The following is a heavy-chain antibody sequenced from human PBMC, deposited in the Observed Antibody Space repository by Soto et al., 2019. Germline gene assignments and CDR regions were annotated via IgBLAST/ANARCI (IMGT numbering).Heavy chain of an antibody. Sequence: PGGSLRLSCAASGFTFSSYGMHWVRQAPGKGLEWVAVIWYDGSNKYYADSVKGRFTISRDNSKNTLYLQMNSLRAEDTAVYYCARSLLWFGESGFDPWGQGTLVTVS. CDR1: GFTFSSYG. J-gene: IGHJ5*02. D-gene: IGHD3-10*01. CDR3: ARSLLWFGESGFDP. V-gene: IGHV3-33*01. CDR2: IWYDGSNK.